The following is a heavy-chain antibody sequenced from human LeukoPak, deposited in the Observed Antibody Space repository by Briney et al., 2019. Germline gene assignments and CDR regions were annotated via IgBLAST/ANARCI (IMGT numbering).Heavy chain of an antibody. J-gene: IGHJ5*01. V-gene: IGHV1-2*02. CDR3: VRDRPHNWFDS. CDR2: IKPDSGDT. Sequence: ASVKVSCKASGYTFSGYYIHWVRQAPGQGLEWMGLIKPDSGDTNYAQNFRGRVTMTRDTSITTAYMELNRLTSDDTAVYYCVRDRPHNWFDSWGQGTLVTVSS. CDR1: GYTFSGYY.